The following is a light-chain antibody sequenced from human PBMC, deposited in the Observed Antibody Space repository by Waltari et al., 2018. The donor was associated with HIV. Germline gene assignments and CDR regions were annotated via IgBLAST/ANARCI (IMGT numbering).Light chain of an antibody. J-gene: IGLJ1*01. V-gene: IGLV3-25*03. Sequence: SFELTQPPSVSVSPGQTARITCSGDALVKQYTYWYQQKPGQAPVEVIYKDTERPSGIPERFSGSSSGTTVTLTISGVQSEDEADYYCQSADTGGTRVFGPGTKVTVL. CDR3: QSADTGGTRV. CDR1: ALVKQY. CDR2: KDT.